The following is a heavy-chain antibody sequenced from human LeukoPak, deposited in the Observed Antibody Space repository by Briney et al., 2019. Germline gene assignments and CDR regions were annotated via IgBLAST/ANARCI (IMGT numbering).Heavy chain of an antibody. D-gene: IGHD2/OR15-2a*01. V-gene: IGHV1-3*01. J-gene: IGHJ4*02. Sequence: ASVKVSCKASGYTFTSYGISWVRQAPGQRLEWMGWINAGNGNTKYSQKFQGRVTITRDTSASTAYMELSSLRSEDTAVYYCARVSFGYWGQGTLVTVSS. CDR3: ARVSFGY. CDR1: GYTFTSYG. CDR2: INAGNGNT.